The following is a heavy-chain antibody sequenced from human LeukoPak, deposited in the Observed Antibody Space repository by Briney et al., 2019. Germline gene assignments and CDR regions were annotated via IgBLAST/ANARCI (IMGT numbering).Heavy chain of an antibody. CDR3: ASSLSSGYYGPLAEFDY. D-gene: IGHD3-22*01. CDR1: GYSIGSCYY. V-gene: IGHV4-38-2*01. Sequence: SETLSLTCPVSGYSIGSCYYLGWIRQPPGKGLEWIGSIYHSGSTYYNPSLKSRVTISVDTSKNQFSLNLSSVTAADTAVYYCASSLSSGYYGPLAEFDYWGQGTLVTVSS. CDR2: IYHSGST. J-gene: IGHJ4*02.